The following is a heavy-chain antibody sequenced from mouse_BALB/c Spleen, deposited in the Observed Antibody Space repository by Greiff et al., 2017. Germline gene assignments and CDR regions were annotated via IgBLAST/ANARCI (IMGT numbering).Heavy chain of an antibody. D-gene: IGHD1-1*01. CDR2: ISDGGSYT. CDR3: ARGAITTVPSPAWFAY. J-gene: IGHJ3*01. V-gene: IGHV5-4*02. Sequence: EVHLVESGGGLVKPGGSLKLSCAATGFTFSDYYMYWVRQTPEKRLEWVATISDGGSYTYYPDSVKGRFTISRDNAKNNLYLQMSSLKSEDTAMYYCARGAITTVPSPAWFAYWGQGTLVTVSA. CDR1: GFTFSDYY.